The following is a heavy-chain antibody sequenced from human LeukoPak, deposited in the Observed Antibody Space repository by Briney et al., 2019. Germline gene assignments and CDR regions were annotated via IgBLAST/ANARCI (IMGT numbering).Heavy chain of an antibody. CDR1: GFIVSSNY. D-gene: IGHD2-2*01. CDR2: IYTDGRT. CDR3: AKDQKAVVPAATAN. Sequence: GGSLRLSCSVSGFIVSSNYMSWVRQAPGKGLEYVSVIYTDGRTYYADSVKGRFIISRDNSRNTLYLQMNSLRAEDTAVYYCAKDQKAVVPAATANWGQGTLVTVSS. V-gene: IGHV3-66*01. J-gene: IGHJ4*02.